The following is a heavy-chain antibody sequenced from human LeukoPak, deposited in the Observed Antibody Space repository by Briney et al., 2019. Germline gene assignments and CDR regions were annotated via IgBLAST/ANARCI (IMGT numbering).Heavy chain of an antibody. J-gene: IGHJ4*02. CDR2: ISGSGGGT. V-gene: IGHV3-23*01. CDR1: GVALSNYG. D-gene: IGHD3-22*01. Sequence: GGSLRLSCAVSGVALSNYGMSWVRQAPGKGLEWVAGISGSGGGTTYADSVKGRFTISRDNPKNTLYLQMNSLRAEDTAVYFCAKRGVVIRVILVGFHKEAYYFDSWGQGALVTVSS. CDR3: AKRGVVIRVILVGFHKEAYYFDS.